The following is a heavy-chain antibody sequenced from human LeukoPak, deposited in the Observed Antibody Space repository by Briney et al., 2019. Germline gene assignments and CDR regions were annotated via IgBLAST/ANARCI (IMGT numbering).Heavy chain of an antibody. CDR3: VALGGVVTIFDY. CDR1: GGSFSGYY. Sequence: SETLSLTCAVYGGSFSGYYWSWIRQPPGKGLEWIGSIYYSGSTYYNPSLKSRVTISVDTSKNQFSLKLSSVTAADTAVYYCVALGGVVTIFDYWGQGTLVTVSS. D-gene: IGHD3-3*01. J-gene: IGHJ4*02. CDR2: IYYSGST. V-gene: IGHV4-34*01.